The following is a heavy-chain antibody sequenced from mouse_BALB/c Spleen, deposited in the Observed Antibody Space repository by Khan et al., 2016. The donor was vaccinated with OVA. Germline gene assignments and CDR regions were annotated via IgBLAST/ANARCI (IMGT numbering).Heavy chain of an antibody. CDR2: INPYNDGA. V-gene: IGHV1S136*01. D-gene: IGHD1-1*01. J-gene: IGHJ3*01. CDR1: GYTFTNYI. CDR3: ARDHGSSFWFAY. Sequence: VQLKQSGPELVKPGASVKMSCKASGYTFTNYIIHWVKQKPGQGLEWIGYINPYNDGAKYNEKFKGKATLTSDKSSSPANMELSGLTSEDSAVYYCARDHGSSFWFAYWGQGTLVTVSA.